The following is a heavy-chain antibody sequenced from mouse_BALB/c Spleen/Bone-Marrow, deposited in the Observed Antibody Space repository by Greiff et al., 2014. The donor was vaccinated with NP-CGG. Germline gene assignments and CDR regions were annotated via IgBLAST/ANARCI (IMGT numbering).Heavy chain of an antibody. V-gene: IGHV14-3*02. CDR2: IDPANGNT. D-gene: IGHD2-14*01. Sequence: VHVKQSGAELVKPGASVKLSCTASGFNIKDTYMHWVKQRPEQGLEWIGRIDPANGNTKYDPKFQGKATITADTSSNTAYLQLNSLTSEDTAVYYCAQGYDWAVDYWGQGTSVTVSS. J-gene: IGHJ4*01. CDR1: GFNIKDTY. CDR3: AQGYDWAVDY.